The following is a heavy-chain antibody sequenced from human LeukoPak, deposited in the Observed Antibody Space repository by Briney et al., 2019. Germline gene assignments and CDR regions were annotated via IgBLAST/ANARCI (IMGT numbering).Heavy chain of an antibody. V-gene: IGHV4-39*07. D-gene: IGHD3-10*01. CDR3: AAVGVYGSGSYYTFDY. Sequence: SETLSLTCTVSGGSISSSSYYWGWIRQPPGKGLEWIGSIYYSGSTYYNPSLKSRVTISVDTSKNQFSLKLSSVTAADTAVYYCAAVGVYGSGSYYTFDYWGQGTLVTVSS. CDR2: IYYSGST. CDR1: GGSISSSSYY. J-gene: IGHJ4*02.